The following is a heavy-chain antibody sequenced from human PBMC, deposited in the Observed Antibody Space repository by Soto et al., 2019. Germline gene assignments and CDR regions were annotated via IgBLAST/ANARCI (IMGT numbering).Heavy chain of an antibody. CDR2: ISGSGGST. J-gene: IGHJ2*01. D-gene: IGHD2-15*01. CDR3: AKDFLSCGGSCYFYWYFDL. CDR1: GFTFSSYA. V-gene: IGHV3-23*01. Sequence: EVQLLESGGGLVQPGGSLRLSCAASGFTFSSYAMSWVRQAPGKGLEWVSAISGSGGSTYYADSVKGRFTISRDNSKNTLYLQMNSLRAEDTAVYYCAKDFLSCGGSCYFYWYFDLWGRGTLVTVSS.